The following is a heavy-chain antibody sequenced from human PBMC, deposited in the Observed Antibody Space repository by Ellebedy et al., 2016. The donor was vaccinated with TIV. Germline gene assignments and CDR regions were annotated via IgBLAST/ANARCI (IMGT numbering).Heavy chain of an antibody. CDR3: ARGLGWLQRDSDY. CDR1: GYTFTGYY. CDR2: INPDRGET. Sequence: AASVKVSCKASGYTFTGYYIHWVRQAPGEGLEWMGRINPDRGETDYAQKFQGRVTMTRDTSISTAYMEMSRLRSDDTAVYFCARGLGWLQRDSDYWGQGTLVTVSS. J-gene: IGHJ4*02. V-gene: IGHV1-2*06. D-gene: IGHD5-24*01.